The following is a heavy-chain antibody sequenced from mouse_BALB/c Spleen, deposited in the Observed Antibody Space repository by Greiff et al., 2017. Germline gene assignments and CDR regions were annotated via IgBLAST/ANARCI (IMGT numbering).Heavy chain of an antibody. D-gene: IGHD2-2*01. J-gene: IGHJ2*01. CDR3: AIIYYGYDNY. V-gene: IGHV1S81*02. CDR2: INPSNGRT. CDR1: GYTFTSYW. Sequence: QVHVKQPGAELVKPGASVKLSCKASGYTFTSYWMHWVKQRPGQGLEWIGEINPSNGRTNYNEKFKSKATLTVDKSSSTAYMQLSSLTSEDSAVYYCAIIYYGYDNYWGQGTTLTVSS.